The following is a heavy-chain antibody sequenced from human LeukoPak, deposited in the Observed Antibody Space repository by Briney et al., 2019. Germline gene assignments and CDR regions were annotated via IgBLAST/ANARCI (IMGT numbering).Heavy chain of an antibody. Sequence: PGGSLRLSCAASGFTFSSYGMHWVRQAPGKGLEWVADIWFDGKNEHFADSVKGRFTISRDNSKNTMYLQINSLRAEDTAVYYCARGIAVAGPFDYWGQGTLVTVSS. CDR2: IWFDGKNE. CDR3: ARGIAVAGPFDY. D-gene: IGHD6-19*01. J-gene: IGHJ4*02. V-gene: IGHV3-33*01. CDR1: GFTFSSYG.